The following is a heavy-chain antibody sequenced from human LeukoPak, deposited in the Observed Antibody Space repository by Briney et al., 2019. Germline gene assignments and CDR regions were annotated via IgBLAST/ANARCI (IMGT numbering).Heavy chain of an antibody. CDR1: GVSISSSNSY. D-gene: IGHD3/OR15-3a*01. V-gene: IGHV4-39*01. CDR2: IYYSGNT. Sequence: PSQTLSLTCTVSGVSISSSNSYWGWIRQPPGKGLEWIGSIYYSGNTYYNASLKSQVSISIDTSKNQFSLKLTSVTAADTAVYYCARQTGSGLFILPGGQGTLVTVSS. J-gene: IGHJ4*02. CDR3: ARQTGSGLFILP.